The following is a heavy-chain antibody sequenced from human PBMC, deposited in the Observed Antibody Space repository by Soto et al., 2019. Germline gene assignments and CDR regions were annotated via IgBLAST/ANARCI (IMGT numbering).Heavy chain of an antibody. Sequence: QVQLVQSGAEVKKPGSSVKVSCKASGGTFSSYAISWVRQAPGQGLEWMGGIIPIFGTANYAQKFQGRVTITADESANTAYMELSCLRSEDTAVYYCARATLGYCSGGTCYPQGYFGYWGQGSLVTVSS. CDR1: GGTFSSYA. CDR3: ARATLGYCSGGTCYPQGYFGY. CDR2: IIPIFGTA. J-gene: IGHJ4*02. D-gene: IGHD2-15*01. V-gene: IGHV1-69*01.